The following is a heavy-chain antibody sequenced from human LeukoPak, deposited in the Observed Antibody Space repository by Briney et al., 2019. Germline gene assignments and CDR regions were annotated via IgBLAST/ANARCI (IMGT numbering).Heavy chain of an antibody. Sequence: GGSLRLSCAASGFTFSSYAMSWVRQAPGKGLEWVSAISGSGGSTYYADSVKGRFTISRDNAKKSLYLEMNSLRADDTAVYYCARSSSRAYDYWGQGTLVTVSS. D-gene: IGHD3-10*01. V-gene: IGHV3-23*01. CDR2: ISGSGGST. CDR3: ARSSSRAYDY. J-gene: IGHJ4*02. CDR1: GFTFSSYA.